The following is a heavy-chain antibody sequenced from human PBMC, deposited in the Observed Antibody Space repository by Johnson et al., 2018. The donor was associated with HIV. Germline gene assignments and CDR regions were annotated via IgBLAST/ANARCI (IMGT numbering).Heavy chain of an antibody. CDR1: GFTFSGYG. Sequence: QVQLVESGGGWVKPGGSLSLSCAASGFTFSGYGIHWVRQAPGKGPEWVAVISFDGNLKKYADSVKGRFTISRDNSKNTLYLQINSLRAEDTAVYYCARSKDCSGGSCPDAFDIWGQGTMVTVSS. D-gene: IGHD2-15*01. V-gene: IGHV3-33*08. J-gene: IGHJ3*02. CDR3: ARSKDCSGGSCPDAFDI. CDR2: ISFDGNLK.